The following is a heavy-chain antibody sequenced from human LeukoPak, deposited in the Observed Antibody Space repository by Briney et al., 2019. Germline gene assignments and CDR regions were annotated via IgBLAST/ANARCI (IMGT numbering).Heavy chain of an antibody. CDR2: ISGSGGST. J-gene: IGHJ4*02. CDR1: GFTFSSYA. CDR3: AKVSSRYSSADFDY. Sequence: PGGSLRLSCAASGFTFSSYAMSWVRQAPGKGLEWVSAISGSGGSTYYADSVKGRFTISRDNSKNTLYLQMDSLRAEDTAVYYCAKVSSRYSSADFDYWGQGTLVTVSS. D-gene: IGHD6-25*01. V-gene: IGHV3-23*01.